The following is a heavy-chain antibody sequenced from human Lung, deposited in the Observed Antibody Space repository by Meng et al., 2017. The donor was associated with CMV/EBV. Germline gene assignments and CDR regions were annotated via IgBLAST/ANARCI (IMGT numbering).Heavy chain of an antibody. D-gene: IGHD2-2*01. CDR2: IYSGGSDT. CDR3: AKVYTSTNWGYYYGMDV. Sequence: GESLKISCAASGFSFSSYAMNWVRQAPGRGLEWVSLIYSGGSDTYYVDSVKGRFTISRDDSKNTLYLQMHSLAADDTAIYYCAKVYTSTNWGYYYGMDVWXQGTTVTVSS. CDR1: GFSFSSYA. J-gene: IGHJ6*02. V-gene: IGHV3-23*03.